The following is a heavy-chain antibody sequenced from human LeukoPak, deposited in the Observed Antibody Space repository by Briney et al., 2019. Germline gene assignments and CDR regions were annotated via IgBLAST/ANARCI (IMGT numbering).Heavy chain of an antibody. D-gene: IGHD6-19*01. CDR2: IYTSGST. J-gene: IGHJ4*02. V-gene: IGHV4-4*07. CDR3: ARVKPQWLVPWD. Sequence: SETLSLTCTVSGGSISSYYWSWIRQPAGKGLEWIGRIYTSGSTNYNPSLKSRVTMSLDTSKNQFSLKLSSVTAADTAVYYCARVKPQWLVPWDWGQGTLVTVSS. CDR1: GGSISSYY.